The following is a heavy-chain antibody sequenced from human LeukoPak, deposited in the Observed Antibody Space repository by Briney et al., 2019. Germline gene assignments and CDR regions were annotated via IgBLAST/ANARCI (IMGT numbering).Heavy chain of an antibody. CDR1: GGSISSYY. J-gene: IGHJ4*02. CDR3: ARGYTYGYSSFDY. Sequence: SETLSLTCTVSGGSISSYYWSWIRQPPGKGLEWIGYIYYSGSTNYNPSLKSRVTISVDTSKNQFSLKLSSVTAADTAVYYCARGYTYGYSSFDYWGQGTLVTVSS. V-gene: IGHV4-59*08. CDR2: IYYSGST. D-gene: IGHD5-18*01.